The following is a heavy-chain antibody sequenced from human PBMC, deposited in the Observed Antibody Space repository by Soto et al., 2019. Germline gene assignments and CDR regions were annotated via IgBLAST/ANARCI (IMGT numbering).Heavy chain of an antibody. V-gene: IGHV1-8*01. J-gene: IGHJ5*02. Sequence: QVQLVQSGAEVKKPGASVKVSCKASGYTFTSYDINWVRQATGQGLEWMGWMNPNSGNTGYAQKFQGRVTMSRNTTIGTAYMELSSLRSEDTAVYYCARGSYYDILTGYWEPYNWFDPWGQGTLVTVST. CDR3: ARGSYYDILTGYWEPYNWFDP. CDR2: MNPNSGNT. D-gene: IGHD3-9*01. CDR1: GYTFTSYD.